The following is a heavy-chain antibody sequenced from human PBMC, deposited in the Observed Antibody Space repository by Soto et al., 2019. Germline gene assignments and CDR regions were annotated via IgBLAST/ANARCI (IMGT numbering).Heavy chain of an antibody. CDR1: GFTFVDYA. CDR3: TQKIGQQGDFDY. D-gene: IGHD6-13*01. CDR2: IKSKAYGGTT. Sequence: GGSLRLSCTSSGFTFVDYAMSWFRQAPGKGLEWVGFIKSKAYGGTTEYAASVKDRFTISRDDSKSIAYLPMNSLKTEDTAVYYCTQKIGQQGDFDYWGQGTLVTVSS. V-gene: IGHV3-49*03. J-gene: IGHJ4*02.